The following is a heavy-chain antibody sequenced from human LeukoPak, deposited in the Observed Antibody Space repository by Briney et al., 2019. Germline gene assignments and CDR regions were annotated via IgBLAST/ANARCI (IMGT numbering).Heavy chain of an antibody. CDR3: AKGGSSWYRFDY. CDR1: GCTFSSYA. J-gene: IGHJ4*02. CDR2: ISGSGGST. V-gene: IGHV3-23*01. D-gene: IGHD6-13*01. Sequence: GSLRLSCAASGCTFSSYAMSWVRQAPGKGLEWVSAISGSGGSTYYADSVKGRFTISRDNSKNTLYLQMNSLRAEDTAVYYCAKGGSSWYRFDYWGQGTLVTVSS.